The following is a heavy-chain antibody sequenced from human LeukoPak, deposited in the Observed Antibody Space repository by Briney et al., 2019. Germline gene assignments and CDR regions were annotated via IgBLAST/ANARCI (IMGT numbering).Heavy chain of an antibody. J-gene: IGHJ4*02. CDR3: ARDVGYCSGGSCYPVFDY. V-gene: IGHV3-30*04. Sequence: PGGSLRLSCAASGFTFSSYAMHWVRQAPGKGLEWVAVISYDGSNKYYADSVKGRFTISRDNSKNTLYLQMNSLRAEDTAVYYCARDVGYCSGGSCYPVFDYWGQGTLVTVSS. D-gene: IGHD2-15*01. CDR1: GFTFSSYA. CDR2: ISYDGSNK.